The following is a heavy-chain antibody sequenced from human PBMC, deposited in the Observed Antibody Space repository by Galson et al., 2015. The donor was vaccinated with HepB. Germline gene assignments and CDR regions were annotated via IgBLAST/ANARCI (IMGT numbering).Heavy chain of an antibody. J-gene: IGHJ3*02. CDR2: INAGNGNT. D-gene: IGHD3-16*02. CDR3: ARGGGVIGLDAFDI. CDR1: GYTFSSYA. V-gene: IGHV1-3*01. Sequence: CKASGYTFSSYAMHWVRQAPGQRLEWMGWINAGNGNTKYSQKFQGRVTITRDTSASTAYMELSSLRSEDTAVYYCARGGGVIGLDAFDIWGQGTMVAVSS.